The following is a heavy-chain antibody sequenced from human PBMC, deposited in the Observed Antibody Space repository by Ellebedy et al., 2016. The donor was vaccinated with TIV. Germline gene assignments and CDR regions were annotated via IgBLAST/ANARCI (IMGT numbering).Heavy chain of an antibody. V-gene: IGHV3-30-3*01. Sequence: GESLKISXAASGFTFSSYAMHWVRQAPGKGLEWVAVISYDGSNKYYADSVKGRFTISRDNSKNTLYLQMNSLRAEDTAVYYCARVGSGWYEYYFDYWGQGTLVTVSS. CDR2: ISYDGSNK. CDR1: GFTFSSYA. J-gene: IGHJ4*02. D-gene: IGHD6-19*01. CDR3: ARVGSGWYEYYFDY.